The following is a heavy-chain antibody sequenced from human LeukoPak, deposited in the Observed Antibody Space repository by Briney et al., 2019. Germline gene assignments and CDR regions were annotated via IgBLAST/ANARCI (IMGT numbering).Heavy chain of an antibody. Sequence: GGSLRLSCAASGFTFSSYAMSWVRQAPGKGLEWVSAISGSGGSTYYADSVKGRFTISRDNSKNTLYLQMNSLRAEDTAVYYCAEVFGTWEFPFLDYWGQGTLVTVSS. D-gene: IGHD3-10*01. J-gene: IGHJ4*02. CDR1: GFTFSSYA. V-gene: IGHV3-23*01. CDR3: AEVFGTWEFPFLDY. CDR2: ISGSGGST.